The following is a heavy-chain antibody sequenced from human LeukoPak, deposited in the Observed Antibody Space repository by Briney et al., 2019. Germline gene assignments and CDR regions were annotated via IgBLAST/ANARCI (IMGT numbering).Heavy chain of an antibody. J-gene: IGHJ4*02. CDR2: IRYDGSNK. CDR3: AGLQGGGSYRNFDY. CDR1: RFTFSSYG. D-gene: IGHD3-16*02. V-gene: IGHV3-30*02. Sequence: PGGSLRLSCAASRFTFSSYGMHWVRQAPGKGLEWVAFIRYDGSNKYYADSVKGRFTISRDNSKNTLYLQMNSLRAEDTAVYYCAGLQGGGSYRNFDYWGQGTLVTVSS.